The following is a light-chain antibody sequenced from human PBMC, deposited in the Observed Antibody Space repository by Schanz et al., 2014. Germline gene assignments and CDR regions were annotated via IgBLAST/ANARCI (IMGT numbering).Light chain of an antibody. J-gene: IGKJ1*01. CDR2: AAS. V-gene: IGKV1-39*01. CDR1: QRITNY. CDR3: QQSYIPPWT. Sequence: DIPMTQSPSSLSASVGDRVTITCRASQRITNYLDWYQQRPGKAPKLLISAASTLQSGVPSRFSGSGSGTDFTLTISSLQPEDFATYYCQQSYIPPWTFGQGTRVEV.